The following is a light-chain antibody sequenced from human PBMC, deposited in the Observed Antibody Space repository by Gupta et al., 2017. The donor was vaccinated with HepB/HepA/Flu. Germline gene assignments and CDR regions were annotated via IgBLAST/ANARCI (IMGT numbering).Light chain of an antibody. CDR1: SSNVGSNY. Sequence: QSVLTQPPSASGTPGQRVTISCSGGSSNVGSNYLYWYQQLPGPAPNLLIYRHNQRPSGVPDRFSGSMSGTSVSLAISGLRSEDESDYDCAPWDDTLSGPVFGGGTNLTVL. CDR3: APWDDTLSGPV. V-gene: IGLV1-47*01. J-gene: IGLJ2*01. CDR2: RHN.